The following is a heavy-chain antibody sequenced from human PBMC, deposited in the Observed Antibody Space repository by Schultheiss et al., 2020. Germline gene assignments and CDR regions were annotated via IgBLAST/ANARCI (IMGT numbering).Heavy chain of an antibody. Sequence: GGSLRLSCVASKFTFSNYAMHWVRQAPGKGLEWVAVISYDGSNKYYADSVKGRFTISRDNAKNSLYLQMNSLRDEDTAVYYCAKDRGDSGYYYYYGMDVWGQGTTVTVSS. V-gene: IGHV3-30-3*02. J-gene: IGHJ6*02. D-gene: IGHD5-12*01. CDR2: ISYDGSNK. CDR3: AKDRGDSGYYYYYGMDV. CDR1: KFTFSNYA.